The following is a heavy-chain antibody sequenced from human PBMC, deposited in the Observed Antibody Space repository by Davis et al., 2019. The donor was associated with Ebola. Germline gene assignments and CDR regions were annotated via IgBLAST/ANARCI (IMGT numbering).Heavy chain of an antibody. J-gene: IGHJ3*02. CDR1: GFTFSSYA. V-gene: IGHV3-23*01. CDR2: ISGSGGST. CDR3: AKIVGEQWLTTGGAFDI. Sequence: GESLKISCAASGFTFSSYAMSWVRQAPGKGLEWVSAISGSGGSTYYADSVKGRFTISRDNSKNTLYLQMNSLRAEDTAVYYCAKIVGEQWLTTGGAFDIWGQGTMVTVSS. D-gene: IGHD6-19*01.